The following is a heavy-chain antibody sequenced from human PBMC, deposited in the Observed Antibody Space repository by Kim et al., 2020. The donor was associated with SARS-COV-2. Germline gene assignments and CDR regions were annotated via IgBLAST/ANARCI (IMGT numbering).Heavy chain of an antibody. Sequence: GGSLRLSCAASGFTFSDYYMSWIRQAPGKGLEWVSYISSSSSYTNYADSVKGRFTISRDNAKNSLYLQMNSLRAEDTAVYYCARGTESSGCYFLGDGYFELCGRGTLVTVSS. D-gene: IGHD6-19*01. J-gene: IGHJ2*01. V-gene: IGHV3-11*05. CDR2: ISSSSSYT. CDR1: GFTFSDYY. CDR3: ARGTESSGCYFLGDGYFEL.